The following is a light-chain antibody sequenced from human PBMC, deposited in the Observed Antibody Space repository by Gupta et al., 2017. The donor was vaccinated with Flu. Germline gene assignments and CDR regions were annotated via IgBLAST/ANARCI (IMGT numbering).Light chain of an antibody. CDR1: QSLVHRNGNTY. Sequence: DVVMTQSPLSLPVTLGQPASISCRSSQSLVHRNGNTYLTWFQQRPGQSPRRLIYRVSKRDSGVPDRSSGSGSGTDFTLKISRVEAEDVGVYYCMQGTHWPTFGQGTKVEIK. J-gene: IGKJ1*01. V-gene: IGKV2-30*02. CDR3: MQGTHWPT. CDR2: RVS.